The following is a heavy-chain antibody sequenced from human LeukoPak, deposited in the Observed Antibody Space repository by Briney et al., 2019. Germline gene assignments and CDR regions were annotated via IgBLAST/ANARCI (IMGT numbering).Heavy chain of an antibody. CDR3: AGSQNYYGSGDY. CDR2: IYYTGST. V-gene: IGHV4-61*01. CDR1: GDSVSNGNYY. J-gene: IGHJ4*02. Sequence: SETLSLTCTVSGDSVSNGNYYWSWLRQPPGEALEWIGYIYYTGSTYYNPSLEGRVTISVDTSRNQFSVKLSSVTAADTAVYYCAGSQNYYGSGDYWSQGTLVTVSS. D-gene: IGHD3-10*01.